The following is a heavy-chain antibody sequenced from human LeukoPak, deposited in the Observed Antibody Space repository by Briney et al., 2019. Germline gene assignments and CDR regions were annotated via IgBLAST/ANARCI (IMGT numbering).Heavy chain of an antibody. CDR2: ISSSSSYI. Sequence: PGGSLRPSCAASGFTFSSCSMNWVRQAPGKGLEWVSSISSSSSYIYYADSVKGRFTISRDNAKNSLYLQMNSLRAEDTALYYCARDLSSGWYYFDYWGQGTLVTVSS. J-gene: IGHJ4*02. CDR3: ARDLSSGWYYFDY. D-gene: IGHD6-19*01. V-gene: IGHV3-21*01. CDR1: GFTFSSCS.